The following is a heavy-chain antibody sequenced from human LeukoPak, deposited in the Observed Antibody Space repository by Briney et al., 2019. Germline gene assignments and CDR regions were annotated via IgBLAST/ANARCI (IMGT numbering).Heavy chain of an antibody. CDR1: GFTFSNYG. J-gene: IGHJ4*02. Sequence: GGSLRLSCAASGFTFSNYGMNWVRQAPGKGLEWVSYISSSSDAIYYADSVKGRFTISRDNAKNSLYLQMNSLRAEDTAVYYCARDGPVPAAIGGYYWGQGTLVTVSS. CDR3: ARDGPVPAAIGGYY. V-gene: IGHV3-48*04. D-gene: IGHD2-2*02. CDR2: ISSSSDAI.